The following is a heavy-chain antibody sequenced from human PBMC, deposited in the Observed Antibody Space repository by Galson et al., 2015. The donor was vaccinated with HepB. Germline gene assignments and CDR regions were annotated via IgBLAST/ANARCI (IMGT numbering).Heavy chain of an antibody. D-gene: IGHD3-10*01. J-gene: IGHJ1*01. CDR2: ISSSSSTI. Sequence: SLRLSCAASGFTFSSQSMNWVRQAPGKGLAWISYISSSSSTIYYADSVKGRFIVSRDNARMSVFLQMNSLRGEDTAVYYCARGGPWFGERTEYFQNWGRGTLVTVSS. CDR3: ARGGPWFGERTEYFQN. CDR1: GFTFSSQS. V-gene: IGHV3-48*04.